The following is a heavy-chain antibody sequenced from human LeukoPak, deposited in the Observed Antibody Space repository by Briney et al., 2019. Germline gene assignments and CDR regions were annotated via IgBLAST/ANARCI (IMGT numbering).Heavy chain of an antibody. CDR2: ISAYNGNT. V-gene: IGHV1-18*01. D-gene: IGHD3-9*01. Sequence: ASVKVSCKASGYTFTSYGISWVRQAPGQGLEWMGWISAYNGNTNYAQKLQGRVTMTTDTSTSTAYMELRSLRSDDTAVYYCARDRYDILTGYYPIDYWGQGTLVTVSS. J-gene: IGHJ4*02. CDR1: GYTFTSYG. CDR3: ARDRYDILTGYYPIDY.